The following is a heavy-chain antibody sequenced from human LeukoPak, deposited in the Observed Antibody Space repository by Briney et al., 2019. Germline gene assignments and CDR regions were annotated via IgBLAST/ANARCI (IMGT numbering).Heavy chain of an antibody. J-gene: IGHJ4*02. CDR3: ARVGDIAARAFDY. CDR2: ISSSSSYI. V-gene: IGHV3-21*01. Sequence: GGSLRLSCAASGFTFSSYTMNWVRQAPGKGLEWVSSISSSSSYIYYADSVKGRFTISRDNAKNSLYLQMNSLRADDTAVYYCARVGDIAARAFDYWGQGTLVNISS. D-gene: IGHD6-6*01. CDR1: GFTFSSYT.